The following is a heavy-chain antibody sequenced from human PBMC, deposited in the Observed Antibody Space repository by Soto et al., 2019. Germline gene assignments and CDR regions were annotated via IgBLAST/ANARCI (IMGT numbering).Heavy chain of an antibody. CDR1: GFSFNIYS. J-gene: IGHJ3*02. CDR3: ARDDAYAFDI. V-gene: IGHV3-48*02. Sequence: EVPVVESGGGLVQPGGSLRLSCAASGFSFNIYSMNWVRQAPGKGLEWLSYIRSRDGAISYADSVKGRFTISGDTAKNSLYLQMNSLRDEDTAVYYCARDDAYAFDIWGQGTMVTVSS. CDR2: IRSRDGAI.